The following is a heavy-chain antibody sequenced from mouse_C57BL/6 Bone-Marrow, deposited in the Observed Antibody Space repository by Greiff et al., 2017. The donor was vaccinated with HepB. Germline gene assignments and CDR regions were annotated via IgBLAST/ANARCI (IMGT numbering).Heavy chain of an antibody. CDR2: INPNNGGT. CDR3: ARGLGYYFDY. V-gene: IGHV1-26*01. Sequence: VQLQQSGPELVKPGASVKISCKASGYTFTDYYMNWVKQSHGKSLEWIGDINPNNGGTSYNQKFKGKATLTVDKSSSTAYMELRSLTSEDSAVYYRARGLGYYFDYWGQGTTLTVSS. D-gene: IGHD3-3*01. CDR1: GYTFTDYY. J-gene: IGHJ2*01.